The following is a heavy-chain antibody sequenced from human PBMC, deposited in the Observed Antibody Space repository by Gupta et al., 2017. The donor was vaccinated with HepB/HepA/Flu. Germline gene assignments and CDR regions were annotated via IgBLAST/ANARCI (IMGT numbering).Heavy chain of an antibody. D-gene: IGHD1-20*01. CDR3: ARGRAGITGNGYAFDI. J-gene: IGHJ3*02. CDR2: IIPILGIA. Sequence: QVQLVQSGAEVKKPGSSVKVSCKASGGTFSSYAISWVRQAPGQGLEWMGRIIPILGIANYAQKFQGRVTITADKSTSTAYMELSSLRSEDTAVYYCARGRAGITGNGYAFDIWGQGTMVTVSS. CDR1: GGTFSSYA. V-gene: IGHV1-69*04.